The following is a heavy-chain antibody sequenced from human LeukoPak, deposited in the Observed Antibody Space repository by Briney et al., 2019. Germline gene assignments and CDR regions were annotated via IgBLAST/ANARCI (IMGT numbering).Heavy chain of an antibody. J-gene: IGHJ4*02. D-gene: IGHD3-22*01. CDR3: TTDPLSYYYDSSGYSTAPY. Sequence: PGGSLRLSCAAPGFTFSNAWMSWVRQAPGKGLEWVGRIKSKTDGGTTDYAAPVKGRFTISRDDSKNTLYLQMNSLKTEDTAVYYCTTDPLSYYYDSSGYSTAPYWGQGTLVTVSS. CDR1: GFTFSNAW. V-gene: IGHV3-15*01. CDR2: IKSKTDGGTT.